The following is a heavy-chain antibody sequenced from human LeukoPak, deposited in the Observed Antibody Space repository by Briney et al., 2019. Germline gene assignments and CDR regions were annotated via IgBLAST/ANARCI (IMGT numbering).Heavy chain of an antibody. Sequence: PGGSLRLSCAASGFTFSSYAMSWVRQAPGKGLEWVSAISGSGGSTYYADSVKGRFTISRDNSKNTLYLQMNSLRAEDTAVYYCASTTGYYYYYYMDVWGKGTTVTVSS. CDR1: GFTFSSYA. V-gene: IGHV3-23*01. D-gene: IGHD4-17*01. CDR3: ASTTGYYYYYYMDV. J-gene: IGHJ6*03. CDR2: ISGSGGST.